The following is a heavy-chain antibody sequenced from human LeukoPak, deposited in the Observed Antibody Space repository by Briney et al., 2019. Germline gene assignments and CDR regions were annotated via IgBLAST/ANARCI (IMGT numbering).Heavy chain of an antibody. CDR3: ATPLGDTRWSNAFDI. CDR1: GYTLTELS. J-gene: IGHJ3*02. CDR2: FDPEDGET. D-gene: IGHD3-10*01. Sequence: ASVKVSCKVSGYTLTELSMHWVRQAPGKGLEWMGGFDPEDGETIYARKFQGRVTMTEDTSTDTAYMELSSLRSEDTAVYYCATPLGDTRWSNAFDIWGQGTMVTVSS. V-gene: IGHV1-24*01.